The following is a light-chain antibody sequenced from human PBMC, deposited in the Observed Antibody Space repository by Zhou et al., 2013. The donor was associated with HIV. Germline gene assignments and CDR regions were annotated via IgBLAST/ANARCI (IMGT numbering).Light chain of an antibody. CDR3: QQANRFPQT. CDR1: QGISKW. J-gene: IGKJ2*01. CDR2: GAS. V-gene: IGKV1-12*01. Sequence: DIYMTQSPSSLSASVGDRITITCRASQGISKWLAWYQQKPGKAPKLLIYGASSLQSGVPSRFSGSGFGTDFTLTINRLHPEDFATYYCQQANRFPQTFGQGTKVEIK.